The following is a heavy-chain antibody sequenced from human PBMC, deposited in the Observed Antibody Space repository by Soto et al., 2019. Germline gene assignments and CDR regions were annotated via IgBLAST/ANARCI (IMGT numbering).Heavy chain of an antibody. CDR3: ARSKQGYCSGGNCYHFDY. CDR1: GDSVSSISAA. D-gene: IGHD2-15*01. J-gene: IGHJ4*02. Sequence: QVQLQQSGPGLVKPSQTLSLTCAISGDSVSSISAAWNWIRQSPSRGLEWLGRTYYRSKWFHDYVVSVKSRITINPATSKNQFSLQLNSVTPEDTAVYYCARSKQGYCSGGNCYHFDYWGQGTLVTVSS. V-gene: IGHV6-1*01. CDR2: TYYRSKWFH.